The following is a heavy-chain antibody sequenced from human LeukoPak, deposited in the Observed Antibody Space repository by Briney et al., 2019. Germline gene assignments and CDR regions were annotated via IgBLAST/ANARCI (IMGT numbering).Heavy chain of an antibody. D-gene: IGHD3-16*01. J-gene: IGHJ4*02. CDR2: ISSDGTNT. Sequence: GGSLRLSCAASGFTFKSSWMQWVRQPPGRGPVWVSRISSDGTNTRYADSVRGRFTVSRDNAKNTLYLQMNSLRVEDSAVYYCARDWGGSGPTSHDYWGQGTLVTVSS. V-gene: IGHV3-74*01. CDR1: GFTFKSSW. CDR3: ARDWGGSGPTSHDY.